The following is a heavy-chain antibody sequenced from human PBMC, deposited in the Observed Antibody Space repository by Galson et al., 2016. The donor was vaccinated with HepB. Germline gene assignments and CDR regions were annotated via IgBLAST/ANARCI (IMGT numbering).Heavy chain of an antibody. V-gene: IGHV2-5*02. D-gene: IGHD4-17*01. CDR2: AYWDDDH. CDR1: GFSRTTYGVS. CDR3: EPRRKPTSPCDYEDFDS. J-gene: IGHJ4*02. Sequence: PALVKPTQTLTLTCTFSGFSRTTYGVSVGWIRQPPGKALEWLALAYWDDDHRYNHPLKSRLTVTKDISRNQVVLTMTNMDPVDTATYYCEPRRKPTSPCDYEDFDSWGQGTLISVSS.